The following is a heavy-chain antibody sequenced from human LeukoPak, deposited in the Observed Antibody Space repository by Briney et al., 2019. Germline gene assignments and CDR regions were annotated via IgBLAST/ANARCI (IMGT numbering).Heavy chain of an antibody. Sequence: GGSLRLSCAASGFTFSSYAMSWVRQAPGKGLEWVSAISGSGGSTYYADSVKGRFTISRDNAKNSLYLQMNSLRAEDTAVYYCARVGGYCSSTSCWGENWFDPWGQGTLVTVSS. V-gene: IGHV3-23*01. J-gene: IGHJ5*02. D-gene: IGHD2-2*01. CDR1: GFTFSSYA. CDR3: ARVGGYCSSTSCWGENWFDP. CDR2: ISGSGGST.